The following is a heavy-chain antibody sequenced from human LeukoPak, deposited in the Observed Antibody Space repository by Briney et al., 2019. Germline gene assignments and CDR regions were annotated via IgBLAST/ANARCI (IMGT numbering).Heavy chain of an antibody. D-gene: IGHD3-22*01. CDR2: ISYDGSNK. CDR3: AREMAYDSDSSGFV. V-gene: IGHV3-30*04. J-gene: IGHJ4*02. Sequence: TGGSLRLSCAASGFTFSSYAMHWVRQAPGKGLEWVAVISYDGSNKYYADSVKGRFTISRDNSKNTLYLQMNSLRAEDTAVYYCAREMAYDSDSSGFVWGQGTLVTVSS. CDR1: GFTFSSYA.